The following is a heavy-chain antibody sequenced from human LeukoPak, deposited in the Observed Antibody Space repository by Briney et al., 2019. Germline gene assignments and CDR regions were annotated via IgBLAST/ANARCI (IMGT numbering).Heavy chain of an antibody. Sequence: ASVKDSCRASGYTFTSNYVHWVRRAPGQGLEWMGMIYPRDGSTSYAQKFQGRVTVTRDTSTSTVHMELSGLRSEDTAVYYCARHQEGFDYWGQGTLVTVSS. CDR3: ARHQEGFDY. J-gene: IGHJ4*02. CDR2: IYPRDGST. V-gene: IGHV1-46*01. CDR1: GYTFTSNY.